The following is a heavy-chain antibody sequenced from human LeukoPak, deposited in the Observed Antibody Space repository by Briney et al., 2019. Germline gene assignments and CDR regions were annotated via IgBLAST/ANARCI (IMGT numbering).Heavy chain of an antibody. Sequence: GGSLRLXCAASGFTFSSYSMNWVRLAPGKGLEWVSYISSSSSTIYYADSVKGRFTISRDNAKNSLYLQMNSLRAEDTAVYYCASRGYTDYDFWSGNWFDPWGQGTLVTVSS. CDR1: GFTFSSYS. CDR3: ASRGYTDYDFWSGNWFDP. D-gene: IGHD3-3*01. V-gene: IGHV3-48*01. J-gene: IGHJ5*02. CDR2: ISSSSSTI.